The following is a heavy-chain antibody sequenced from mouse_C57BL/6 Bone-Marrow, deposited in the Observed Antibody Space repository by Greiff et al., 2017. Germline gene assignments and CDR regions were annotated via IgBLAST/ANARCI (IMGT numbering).Heavy chain of an antibody. CDR1: GYTFTSYW. V-gene: IGHV1-7*01. CDR3: ARSYYSNYVYWYFDV. CDR2: INPSSGST. J-gene: IGHJ1*03. Sequence: VQLVESGAELAKPGASVKLSCKASGYTFTSYWMHWVKQRPGQGLEWIGYINPSSGSTTYNQKFKDKATLTADKSSSTAYMQLSSLTYEDSAVYYCARSYYSNYVYWYFDVWGTGTTVTVSS. D-gene: IGHD2-5*01.